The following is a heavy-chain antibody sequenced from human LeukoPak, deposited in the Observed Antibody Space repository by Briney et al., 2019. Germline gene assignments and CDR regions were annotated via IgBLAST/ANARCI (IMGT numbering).Heavy chain of an antibody. D-gene: IGHD6-13*01. CDR2: IYWNDDK. Sequence: SGPTLVKPTQTLTLTCTFSGFSLSTSGVGVGWIRQPPGKALEWLALIYWNDDKRYSPSLKSRLTITKDTSKNQVVLTMTNMDPVDTATYYCAHRPFERAAAGYYFDYWGQGTLVTVSS. J-gene: IGHJ4*02. V-gene: IGHV2-5*01. CDR1: GFSLSTSGVG. CDR3: AHRPFERAAAGYYFDY.